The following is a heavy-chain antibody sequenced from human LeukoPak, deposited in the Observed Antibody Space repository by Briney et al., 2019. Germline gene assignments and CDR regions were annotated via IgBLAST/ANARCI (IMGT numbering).Heavy chain of an antibody. J-gene: IGHJ4*02. CDR3: ARSAYTDIVVVPAARTFDY. CDR1: GGSFSGYY. Sequence: SETLSLTCAVYGGSFSGYYWSWIRQPPGKGLEWIGEINHSGSTNYNPSLKSRVTISVDTSKNQFSLKLSSMTAAGTAVYYCARSAYTDIVVVPAARTFDYWGQGTLVTVSS. V-gene: IGHV4-34*01. D-gene: IGHD2-2*01. CDR2: INHSGST.